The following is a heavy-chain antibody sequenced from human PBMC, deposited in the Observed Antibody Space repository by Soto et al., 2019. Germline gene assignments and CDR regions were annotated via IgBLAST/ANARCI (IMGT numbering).Heavy chain of an antibody. J-gene: IGHJ6*02. CDR2: INPNSGGT. CDR3: ARGPPHLDYDFWSGLFSRGVYGMDV. CDR1: GYTFTGYY. Sequence: GASVKVSCKASGYTFTGYYMHWVRQAPGQGLEWMGWINPNSGGTNYAQKFQGWVTMTRDTSISTAYMELSRLRSDDTAVYYCARGPPHLDYDFWSGLFSRGVYGMDVWGQGTTVTVPS. D-gene: IGHD3-3*01. V-gene: IGHV1-2*04.